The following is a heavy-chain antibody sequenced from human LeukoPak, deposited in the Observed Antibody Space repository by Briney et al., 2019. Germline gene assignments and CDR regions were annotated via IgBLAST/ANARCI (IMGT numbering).Heavy chain of an antibody. Sequence: SETLSLTCTVSGGSISSSSYYWGWIRQPPGKGLEWIGSIYYSGSTYYNPSLKSRVTISVDTSKNQFSLILSSVTTADTAVYYCAREVAAAAGTVDYWGQGTLVTVSS. D-gene: IGHD6-13*01. V-gene: IGHV4-39*07. J-gene: IGHJ4*02. CDR2: IYYSGST. CDR3: AREVAAAAGTVDY. CDR1: GGSISSSSYY.